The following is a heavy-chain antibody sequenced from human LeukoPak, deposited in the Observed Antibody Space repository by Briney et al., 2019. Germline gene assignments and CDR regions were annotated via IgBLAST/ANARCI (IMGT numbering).Heavy chain of an antibody. J-gene: IGHJ4*02. CDR2: INPNSGGT. V-gene: IGHV1-2*02. CDR1: GYTFTGYY. D-gene: IGHD6-13*01. CDR3: ARDDRAAGTTFDY. Sequence: ASVKVSCKASGYTFTGYYMHWVRQAPGQGLEWMGCINPNSGGTNYAQKFQGRVTMTRDTSISTAYMELSRLRSDDTAVYYCARDDRAAGTTFDYWGQGTLVTAS.